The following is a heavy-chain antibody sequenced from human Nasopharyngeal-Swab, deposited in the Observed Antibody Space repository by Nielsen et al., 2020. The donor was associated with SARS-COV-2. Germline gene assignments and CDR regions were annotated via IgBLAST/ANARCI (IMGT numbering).Heavy chain of an antibody. V-gene: IGHV4-4*07. Sequence: SETPSLTCTVSGASISSYYWSWIRQPAGKGLEWFGRIYACGRIYTSGSPNYNPSLTSRVTVSVDTSKNQFSLKLSSVTAADTAVYYCARAAAAADTIDYFDYWGQGTLVTVSS. J-gene: IGHJ4*02. D-gene: IGHD6-13*01. CDR1: GASISSYY. CDR3: ARAAAAADTIDYFDY. CDR2: IYTSGSP.